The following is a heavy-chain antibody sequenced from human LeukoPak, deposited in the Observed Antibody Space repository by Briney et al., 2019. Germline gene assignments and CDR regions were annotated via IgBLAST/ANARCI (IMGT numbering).Heavy chain of an antibody. CDR2: IKTTGRT. Sequence: SETLSLTCTVSGASISSSFWSWIRQPAGKGLEWIGRIKTTGRTNYNPSLKSRLNMSIDSSRNQFSLKLNSVPAADTAVYYCARLVCNRATWPYWYYDLWGRGTLVTVSS. CDR1: GASISSSF. J-gene: IGHJ2*01. CDR3: ARLVCNRATWPYWYYDL. D-gene: IGHD2/OR15-2a*01. V-gene: IGHV4-4*07.